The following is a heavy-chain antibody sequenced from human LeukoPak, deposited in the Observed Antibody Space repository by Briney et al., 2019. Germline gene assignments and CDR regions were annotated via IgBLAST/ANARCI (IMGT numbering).Heavy chain of an antibody. CDR2: IYYSRST. J-gene: IGHJ4*02. CDR3: ARLYGSGSYFLTPLDY. Sequence: SETLSLTCTVSGVSISSSNFYWGWIRQPPGKRLEWIGGIYYSRSTYYNPPLKSRVTISVDTSKNQFSLKLSSVTAADTAVYFCARLYGSGSYFLTPLDYWGQGTLVTVSS. D-gene: IGHD3-10*01. V-gene: IGHV4-39*01. CDR1: GVSISSSNFY.